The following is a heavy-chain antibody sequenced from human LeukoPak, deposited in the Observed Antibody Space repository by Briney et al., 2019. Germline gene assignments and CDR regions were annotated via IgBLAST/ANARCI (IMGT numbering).Heavy chain of an antibody. CDR2: IHYTGRT. V-gene: IGHV4-59*11. CDR1: GGSISGHY. D-gene: IGHD2-8*02. CDR3: ARERVVYAHFDY. Sequence: SETLSLTCTVSGGSISGHYWSWIRQPPGKGLEWIGYIHYTGRTDYSPSLKSRVSLSVDLSKNQFSLKLSSVTAADTAVYYCARERVVYAHFDYWGQGTLVTVSS. J-gene: IGHJ4*02.